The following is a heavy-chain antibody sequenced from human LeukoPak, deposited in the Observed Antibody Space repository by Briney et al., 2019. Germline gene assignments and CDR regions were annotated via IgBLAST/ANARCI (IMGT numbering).Heavy chain of an antibody. Sequence: QPGGSLRLSCEASGFIFNDYAMHWVRQVPGKGLEWISLRNGGHTYYADSVKGRFTISRDNIKNSLYLQMNSLRPDDTALYYCAKDRSYNSYFDYRGQGTLVTV. CDR3: AKDRSYNSYFDY. CDR1: GFIFNDYA. J-gene: IGHJ4*02. D-gene: IGHD5-24*01. CDR2: RNGGHT. V-gene: IGHV3-43D*04.